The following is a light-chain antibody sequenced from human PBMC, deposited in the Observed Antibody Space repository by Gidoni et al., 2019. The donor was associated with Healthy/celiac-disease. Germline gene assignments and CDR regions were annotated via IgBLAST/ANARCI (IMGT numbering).Light chain of an antibody. Sequence: AIQLTQSPSSLSASVGDRVTITCRASQGISSALAWYPQKPWKAPKLLIYDASSLERGVPSRFSGIGSGTDFTLTISSLQPEDFATYYGQQFNNYPLTFGGGTKVEIK. CDR1: QGISSA. CDR2: DAS. CDR3: QQFNNYPLT. V-gene: IGKV1D-13*01. J-gene: IGKJ4*01.